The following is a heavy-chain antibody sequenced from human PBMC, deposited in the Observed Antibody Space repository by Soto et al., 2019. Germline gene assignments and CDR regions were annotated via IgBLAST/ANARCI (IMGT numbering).Heavy chain of an antibody. D-gene: IGHD3-22*01. J-gene: IGHJ6*02. CDR3: ARHYYDSSGYFDYYYGMDV. Sequence: GGSLRLSCAASGFTFDDYGMSWVRQAPGKGLEWVSGINWNGGSTGYADSVKGRFTISRDNAKNSLYLQMNSLRAEDTALYYCARHYYDSSGYFDYYYGMDVWGQGTTVTVSS. CDR1: GFTFDDYG. V-gene: IGHV3-20*04. CDR2: INWNGGST.